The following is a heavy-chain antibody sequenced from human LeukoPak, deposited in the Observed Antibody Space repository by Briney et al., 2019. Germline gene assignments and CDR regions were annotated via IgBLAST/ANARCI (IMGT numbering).Heavy chain of an antibody. V-gene: IGHV1-69*06. Sequence: SVKVSCKASGGTFSSYAISWVRQAPGQGLEWMGGIIHIFDTANYAQKFQGRVTITADKSTSTAYMELSSLRSEDTAVYYCAREGWYYGSGSYYNPHYFDYWGQGTLVTVSS. CDR2: IIHIFDTA. D-gene: IGHD3-10*01. CDR1: GGTFSSYA. J-gene: IGHJ4*02. CDR3: AREGWYYGSGSYYNPHYFDY.